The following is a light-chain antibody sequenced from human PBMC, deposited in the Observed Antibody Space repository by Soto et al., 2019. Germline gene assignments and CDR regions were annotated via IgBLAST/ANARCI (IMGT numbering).Light chain of an antibody. CDR3: QQYKNSWT. V-gene: IGKV1-5*03. CDR1: QSISNL. J-gene: IGKJ1*01. CDR2: KAS. Sequence: DIQMTQSPSTLSASVGDRVTITCRASQSISNLLAWYQLKPGKAPNLLIYKASTLKSGVPSRFSGSGSGTDFTLTISSLQPDDFATYYCQQYKNSWTFGQGTKVEIK.